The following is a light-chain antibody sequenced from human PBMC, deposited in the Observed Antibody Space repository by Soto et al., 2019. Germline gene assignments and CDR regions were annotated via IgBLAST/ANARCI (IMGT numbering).Light chain of an antibody. J-gene: IGLJ1*01. CDR1: SSDVGGYNY. CDR2: EVS. CDR3: SSYAGSNNLFG. Sequence: QSVLTQPPSASGSPGQSVTISCTGTSSDVGGYNYVSWYQQHPGKAPKAMIYEVSKRPSGVPDRFSGSKSGNTASLTVSGFKAEDEADYYCSSYAGSNNLFGFGTWTKVTVL. V-gene: IGLV2-8*01.